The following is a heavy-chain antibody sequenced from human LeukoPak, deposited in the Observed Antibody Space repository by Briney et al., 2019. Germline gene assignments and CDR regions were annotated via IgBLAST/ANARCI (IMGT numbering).Heavy chain of an antibody. D-gene: IGHD4-17*01. J-gene: IGHJ4*02. V-gene: IGHV5-51*01. CDR3: GRHDYGDYVFDY. Sequence: GESLKISCKGSGYSFTSYWIGWVRQMPGKGVEWMGIIYPGDSNTRYSPSFQGQVTISADNSISTTYLQWSSLKASDTAMYYCGRHDYGDYVFDYWGQGTLVTVSS. CDR1: GYSFTSYW. CDR2: IYPGDSNT.